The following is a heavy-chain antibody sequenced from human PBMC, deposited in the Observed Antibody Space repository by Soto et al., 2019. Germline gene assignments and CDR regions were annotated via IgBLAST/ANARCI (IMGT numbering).Heavy chain of an antibody. Sequence: QVQLQESGPGLVKPSETLSLTCTVSGGSISSYYWSWIRQPPGKGLEWIGYIYYSGSTNYNPSLKSRVTISVDTSKNQFSLKLSSETAADTAVYYCARVWGGAFDFWGQGTMITVSS. CDR1: GGSISSYY. V-gene: IGHV4-59*01. D-gene: IGHD3-10*01. J-gene: IGHJ3*01. CDR3: ARVWGGAFDF. CDR2: IYYSGST.